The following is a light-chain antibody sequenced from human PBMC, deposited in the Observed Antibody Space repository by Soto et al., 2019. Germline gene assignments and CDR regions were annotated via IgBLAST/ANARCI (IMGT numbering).Light chain of an antibody. J-gene: IGKJ3*01. CDR3: QQRSNWPLT. CDR2: DAS. CDR1: QSVSSF. V-gene: IGKV3-11*01. Sequence: DIVLTQSPATLSLSPGERATLSCRASQSVSSFLVWFQQKPGQAPGLLIYDASTRATGIPARFSGSGSGTDFTLTISSLEPEDFAFYYCQQRSNWPLTFGPGTKVDIK.